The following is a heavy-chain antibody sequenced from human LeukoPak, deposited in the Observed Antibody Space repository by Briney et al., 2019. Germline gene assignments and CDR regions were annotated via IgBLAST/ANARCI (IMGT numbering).Heavy chain of an antibody. CDR1: GYTFIDYY. J-gene: IGHJ3*02. CDR3: ARLPGCSGADCFRAFDI. D-gene: IGHD2-21*02. Sequence: ASVKVSCKASGYTFIDYYIHWVRQAPGQGLEWMGWVNPNRGDTNYAQKFQGRLTVTTDTSTSTAYMELRSLRSDDTAVYYCARLPGCSGADCFRAFDIWGQGTMVTVSS. CDR2: VNPNRGDT. V-gene: IGHV1-2*02.